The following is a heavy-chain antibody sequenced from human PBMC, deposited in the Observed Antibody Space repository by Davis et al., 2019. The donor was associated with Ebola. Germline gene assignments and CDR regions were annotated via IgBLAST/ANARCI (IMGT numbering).Heavy chain of an antibody. CDR1: GFTFSGSA. CDR2: IRSKANSYAT. CDR3: AKGASLILEWYDGMDV. Sequence: GESLKISCAASGFTFSGSAMHWVRQASGKGLEWVGRIRSKANSYATAYAASVKGRFTISRDDSKNTAYLQMNSLKTEDTAVYYCAKGASLILEWYDGMDVWGQGTTVTVSS. J-gene: IGHJ6*02. D-gene: IGHD2-15*01. V-gene: IGHV3-73*01.